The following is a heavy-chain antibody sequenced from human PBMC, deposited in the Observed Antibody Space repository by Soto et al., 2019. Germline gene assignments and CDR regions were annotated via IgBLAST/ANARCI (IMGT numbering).Heavy chain of an antibody. D-gene: IGHD6-19*01. CDR2: MNPNSGNT. J-gene: IGHJ4*02. CDR3: ARGPHGSGWYVTDY. V-gene: IGHV1-8*01. CDR1: GYTFTSYD. Sequence: ASVKVSCKASGYTFTSYDINWVRQATGQGLEWMGWMNPNSGNTGYAQKFQGRVTMTRNTSISTAYMELSSLRSEDTAVYYCARGPHGSGWYVTDYWGQGTLVTVSS.